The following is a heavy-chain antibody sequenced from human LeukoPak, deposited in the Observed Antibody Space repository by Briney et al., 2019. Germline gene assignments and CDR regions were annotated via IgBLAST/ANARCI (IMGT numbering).Heavy chain of an antibody. D-gene: IGHD1-26*01. CDR1: GGSFSGYY. J-gene: IGHJ4*02. Sequence: PSETLSLTCAVYGGSFSGYYWSWIRQPPGKGLEWIGEINHSGSTNYNPSLKSRVTISVDTSKNQFSLKLSSVTAADTAVYYCARGGWDLDYWGQGTLVTVSS. CDR3: ARGGWDLDY. CDR2: INHSGST. V-gene: IGHV4-34*01.